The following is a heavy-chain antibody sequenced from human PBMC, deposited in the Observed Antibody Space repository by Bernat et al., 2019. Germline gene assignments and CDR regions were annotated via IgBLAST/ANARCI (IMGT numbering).Heavy chain of an antibody. Sequence: QVQLVQSGSELKKPGASVKVSCKASGYTFTSYAMNWVRQAPGQGLEWMGWINTNTGNPTYAQGFTGRFDFSLDTSVSTAYLQISSLKAEDTSVYYCAIDTSSVVVAATRLDYCGPGTLITVSS. CDR3: AIDTSSVVVAATRLDY. CDR2: INTNTGNP. CDR1: GYTFTSYA. V-gene: IGHV7-4-1*02. J-gene: IGHJ4*02. D-gene: IGHD2-15*01.